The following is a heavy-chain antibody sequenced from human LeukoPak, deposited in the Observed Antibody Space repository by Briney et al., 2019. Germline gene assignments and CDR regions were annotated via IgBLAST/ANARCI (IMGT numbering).Heavy chain of an antibody. CDR2: IYYSGST. V-gene: IGHV4-59*01. CDR1: GGSISSYY. Sequence: SETLSLTCTVSGGSISSYYWSWIRQPPGKGLEWIGYIYYSGSTNYNPSLKSRVTISVDTSKNQFSLKLSSVTAADTAVYYCARRAYDFWSGYSTFDYWGRGTLVTVSS. D-gene: IGHD3-3*01. CDR3: ARRAYDFWSGYSTFDY. J-gene: IGHJ4*02.